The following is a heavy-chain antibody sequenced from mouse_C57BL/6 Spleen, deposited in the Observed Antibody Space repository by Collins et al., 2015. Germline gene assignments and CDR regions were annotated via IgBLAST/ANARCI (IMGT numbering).Heavy chain of an antibody. V-gene: IGHV1-54*01. Sequence: QVQLQQSGAELVRPGTSVKVSCKASGYAFTNYLIEWVKQRPGQGLERIGVINPGSGGTNYNEKFKGKATLTADKSSSTAYMQLSSLTSEDSAVYFCAREGAYYDYAMDYWGQGTSVTVSS. CDR1: GYAFTNYL. CDR2: INPGSGGT. J-gene: IGHJ4*01. D-gene: IGHD2-10*01. CDR3: AREGAYYDYAMDY.